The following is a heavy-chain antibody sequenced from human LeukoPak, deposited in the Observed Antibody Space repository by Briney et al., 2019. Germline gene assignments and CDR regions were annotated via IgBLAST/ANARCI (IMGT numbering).Heavy chain of an antibody. CDR1: GYSISSSNW. CDR2: IYYSGSV. Sequence: SDTLSLTCAVSGYSISSSNWWGWIRPPPGKGLEWIGYIYYSGSVYYNPSLKSRVTMSVDTSKNQFSLKLSSVTAVDTAVYYCVRNMGDGSGIIDYWGQGTLVTVSS. V-gene: IGHV4-28*05. J-gene: IGHJ4*02. CDR3: VRNMGDGSGIIDY. D-gene: IGHD3-10*01.